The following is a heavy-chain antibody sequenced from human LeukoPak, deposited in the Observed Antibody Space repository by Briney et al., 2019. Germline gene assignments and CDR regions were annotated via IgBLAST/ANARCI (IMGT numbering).Heavy chain of an antibody. V-gene: IGHV4-34*01. CDR2: INHSGST. J-gene: IGHJ3*02. D-gene: IGHD1-26*01. Sequence: SETLSLTCAVYGGSFSGYYWSWIRQPPGKGLEWIGEINHSGSTNYNPSLKSRVTISVDTSKNQFSLKLSSVAAADTAVYYCARGAFGGGSPRRALDIWGQGTMVAVSS. CDR1: GGSFSGYY. CDR3: ARGAFGGGSPRRALDI.